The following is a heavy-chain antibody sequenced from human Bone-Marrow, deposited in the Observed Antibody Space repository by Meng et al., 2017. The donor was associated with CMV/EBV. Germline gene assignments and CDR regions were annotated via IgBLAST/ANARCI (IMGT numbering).Heavy chain of an antibody. J-gene: IGHJ4*02. Sequence: ASVYTFTSYGISWVRQAPGQGLEWMGWISTYNGNTNYAQKLQGRVIMTTDTSTNTAYMELRSLRSDDTAVYYCARTGYPYTEHYFDYWGQGTLVTVLL. CDR2: ISTYNGNT. CDR3: ARTGYPYTEHYFDY. CDR1: VYTFTSYG. D-gene: IGHD3-9*01. V-gene: IGHV1-18*01.